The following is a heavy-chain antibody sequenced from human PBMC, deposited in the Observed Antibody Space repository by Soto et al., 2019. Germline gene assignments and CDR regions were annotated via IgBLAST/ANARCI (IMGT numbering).Heavy chain of an antibody. D-gene: IGHD2-15*01. V-gene: IGHV4-34*01. Sequence: PSETLSLTCAVYGGSFSGYYWSWIRQPPGKGLEWIGEINHSGSTNYNPPLKSRVTISVDTSKNQFSLKLSSVTAADTAVYYCARGRRRIVVVVAATPEYFQHWGQGTLVTVSS. CDR3: ARGRRRIVVVVAATPEYFQH. CDR2: INHSGST. CDR1: GGSFSGYY. J-gene: IGHJ1*01.